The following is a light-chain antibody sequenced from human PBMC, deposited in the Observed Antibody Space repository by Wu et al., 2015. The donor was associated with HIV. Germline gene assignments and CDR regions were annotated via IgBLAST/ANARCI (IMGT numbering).Light chain of an antibody. CDR2: GAS. Sequence: EVVMTQSPATLSVSPGERVTLSCRASQSVSNNLAWYQHKPGQAPRLLIYGASTRATDVPPRFSGKGSDTEFSLSISGLQSEDFAVYYCQQYNYWPRTFGRGDQIGNQ. V-gene: IGKV3-15*01. J-gene: IGKJ1*01. CDR1: QSVSNN. CDR3: QQYNYWPRT.